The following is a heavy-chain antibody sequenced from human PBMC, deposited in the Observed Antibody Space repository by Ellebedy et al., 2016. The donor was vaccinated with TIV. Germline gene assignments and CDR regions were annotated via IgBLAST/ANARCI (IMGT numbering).Heavy chain of an antibody. D-gene: IGHD1-1*01. J-gene: IGHJ2*01. V-gene: IGHV3-23*01. CDR3: VVTSTVFDF. CDR1: GLTFSDYG. Sequence: GESLKISCAASGLTFSDYGLSWVRQAPGEGLEWVSTISGSVSGTGTEAYYADSVKGRFTISRDNSGNTLYLQMNSLRVEDTALYFCVVTSTVFDFWGRGTMVNVSS. CDR2: ISGSVSGTGTEA.